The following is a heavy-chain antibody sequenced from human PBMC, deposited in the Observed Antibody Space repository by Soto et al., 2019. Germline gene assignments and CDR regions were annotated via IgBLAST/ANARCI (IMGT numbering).Heavy chain of an antibody. CDR3: ARDENVVVSVTQFYYYCMDF. CDR2: INHSGST. J-gene: IGHJ6*02. D-gene: IGHD2-15*01. V-gene: IGHV4-34*01. CDR1: AGSFRAYY. Sequence: ASETLSLTCAVSAGSFRAYYWSWIRQPPGKGLEWIGEINHSGSTNYNPSLKSRVTISVDTSKNQFSLKLSSVTAADTAVYYCARDENVVVSVTQFYYYCMDFWGQGTMVTVSS.